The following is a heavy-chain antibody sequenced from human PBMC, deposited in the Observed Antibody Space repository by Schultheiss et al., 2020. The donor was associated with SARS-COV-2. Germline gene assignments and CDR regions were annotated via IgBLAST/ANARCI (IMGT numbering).Heavy chain of an antibody. J-gene: IGHJ6*03. CDR2: IWYDGSNK. Sequence: GGSLRLSCAASGFTFSSYGMHWVRQAPGKGLEWVAVIWYDGSNKYYADSVKGRFTISRDNAKNSLYLQMNSLRAEDTAVYYCTTVTRYSSSWYYYYYYMDVWGKGTTVTVSS. CDR3: TTVTRYSSSWYYYYYYMDV. V-gene: IGHV3-33*03. CDR1: GFTFSSYG. D-gene: IGHD6-13*01.